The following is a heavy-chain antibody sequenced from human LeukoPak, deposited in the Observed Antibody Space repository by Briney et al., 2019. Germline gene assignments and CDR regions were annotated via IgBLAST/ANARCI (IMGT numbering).Heavy chain of an antibody. D-gene: IGHD3-9*01. CDR2: INPNSGGT. Sequence: AASVKVSCKASGYTFTGCYMHWVRQAPGQGLEWMGWINPNSGGTNYAQKFQGRVTMTRDTSISTAYMELSRLRSDDTAVYYCASSYYDILTGYSSLDYWGQGTLVTVSS. CDR3: ASSYYDILTGYSSLDY. CDR1: GYTFTGCY. V-gene: IGHV1-2*02. J-gene: IGHJ4*02.